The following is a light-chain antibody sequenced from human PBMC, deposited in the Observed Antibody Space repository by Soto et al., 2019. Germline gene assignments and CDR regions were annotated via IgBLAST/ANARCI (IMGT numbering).Light chain of an antibody. CDR1: SGHSSYA. V-gene: IGLV4-69*01. CDR2: LNSDGSH. CDR3: QTWGTGIRV. Sequence: QLVLTQSPSASASLGASVKLTCTLSSGHSSYAIAWHQQQPEKGPRYLMKLNSDGSHSKGDGIPDRFSGSSSWAERYLIISGLPSEDEADYYCQTWGTGIRVFGGGTKLTVL. J-gene: IGLJ3*02.